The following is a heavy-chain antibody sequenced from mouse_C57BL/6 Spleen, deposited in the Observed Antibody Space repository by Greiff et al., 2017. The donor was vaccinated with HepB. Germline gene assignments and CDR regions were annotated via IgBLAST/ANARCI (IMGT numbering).Heavy chain of an antibody. Sequence: QVQLQQSGPELVKPGASVKISCKASGYAFSSSWMNWVKQRPGKGLEWIGRIYPGDGDTNYNGKFKGKATLTADKSSSTAYMQLSSLTSEDSAVYFGARYWDWFAYWGQGTLVTVSA. CDR2: IYPGDGDT. J-gene: IGHJ3*01. V-gene: IGHV1-82*01. D-gene: IGHD4-1*01. CDR3: ARYWDWFAY. CDR1: GYAFSSSW.